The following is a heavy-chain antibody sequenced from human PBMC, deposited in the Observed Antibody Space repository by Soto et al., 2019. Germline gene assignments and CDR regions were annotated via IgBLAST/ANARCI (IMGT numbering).Heavy chain of an antibody. CDR3: ARDKITGLFDY. J-gene: IGHJ4*02. D-gene: IGHD2-8*02. CDR2: IYHSGST. CDR1: GGSISSSNW. Sequence: PSETLSLTCTVSGGSISSSNWWSWVRQPPGKGLEWIGEIYHSGSTNYNPSLKSRVTISVDTSKNQFSLKLTSVTAADTAVYYCARDKITGLFDYWGQGTLVPVSS. V-gene: IGHV4-4*02.